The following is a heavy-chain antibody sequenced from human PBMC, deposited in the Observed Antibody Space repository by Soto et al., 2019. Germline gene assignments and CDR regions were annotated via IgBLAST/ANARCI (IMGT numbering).Heavy chain of an antibody. CDR3: ARESAGGRAAFDI. V-gene: IGHV3-11*05. D-gene: IGHD6-19*01. J-gene: IGHJ3*02. CDR2: ISSSSSYT. Sequence: QVQLVESGGGLVKPGGSLRLSCAASGFTFSDYYMSWIRQAPGKGLEWDSYISSSSSYTNYADSVKGRFTISRDNAKNSLYLQMNSLRAEDTAVYYCARESAGGRAAFDIWGQGTMVTVSS. CDR1: GFTFSDYY.